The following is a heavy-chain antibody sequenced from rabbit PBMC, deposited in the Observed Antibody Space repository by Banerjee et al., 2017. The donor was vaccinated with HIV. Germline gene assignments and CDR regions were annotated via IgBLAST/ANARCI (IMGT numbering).Heavy chain of an antibody. J-gene: IGHJ6*01. CDR1: GFSFSSNHY. CDR2: IYAGSSDST. CDR3: ASRYAGYADYGYATDYYGMDL. D-gene: IGHD6-1*01. V-gene: IGHV1S40*01. Sequence: QSLEESGGALVKPGASLTLTCTASGFSFSSNHYMCWVRQAPGKGLEWIACIYAGSSDSTYYASWAKGRFTISKSSSTTVTLQMTSLTAADTATYFCASRYAGYADYGYATDYYGMDLWGPGTLVTVS.